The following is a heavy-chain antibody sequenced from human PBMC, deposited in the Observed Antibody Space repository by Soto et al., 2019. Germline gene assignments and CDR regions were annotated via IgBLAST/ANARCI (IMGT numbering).Heavy chain of an antibody. V-gene: IGHV1-18*01. J-gene: IGHJ4*02. CDR2: ISAHNGNT. CDR3: ARGRYGDY. CDR1: GYAFTTYG. D-gene: IGHD1-1*01. Sequence: QVHLVQSGAEMKKPGASVKVSCKGSGYAFTTYGITWVRQAPAQGLEWMGWISAHNGNTNYAQKLQGRVTVTRDTSTSTAYMELRSLRSDDTAVYYCARGRYGDYWGQGALVTVSS.